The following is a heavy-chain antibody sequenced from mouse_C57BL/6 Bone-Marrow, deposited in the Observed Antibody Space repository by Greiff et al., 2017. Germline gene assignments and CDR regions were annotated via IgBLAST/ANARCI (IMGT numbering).Heavy chain of an antibody. J-gene: IGHJ2*01. D-gene: IGHD4-1*01. Sequence: EVMLVESEGGLVQPGSSMKLSCTASGFTFSDYYMAWVRQVPEKGLEWVANINYDGSSTYYLDSLKGRFIISRDNAKNILYLQMSSLKSEDTATYYCGREGLGREYFDYWGQGTTLTVSS. CDR1: GFTFSDYY. CDR3: GREGLGREYFDY. V-gene: IGHV5-16*01. CDR2: INYDGSST.